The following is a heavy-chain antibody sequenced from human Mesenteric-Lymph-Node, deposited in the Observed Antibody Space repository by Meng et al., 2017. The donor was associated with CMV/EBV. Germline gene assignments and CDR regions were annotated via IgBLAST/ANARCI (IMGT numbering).Heavy chain of an antibody. CDR1: GFTFSSYW. J-gene: IGHJ4*02. V-gene: IGHV3-30*18. CDR2: ISYDGSNK. Sequence: GGSLRLSCAASGFTFSSYWMSWVRQAPGKGLEWVAVISYDGSNKYYADSVKGRFTISRDNSKNTLYLQMNSLRAEDTAVYYCAKVSYSGSYGEDFDYWGQGTLVTVSS. CDR3: AKVSYSGSYGEDFDY. D-gene: IGHD1-26*01.